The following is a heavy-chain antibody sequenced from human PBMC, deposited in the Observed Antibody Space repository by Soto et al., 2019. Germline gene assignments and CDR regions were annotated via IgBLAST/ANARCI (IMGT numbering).Heavy chain of an antibody. D-gene: IGHD5-12*01. CDR1: GYTFTTYD. J-gene: IGHJ4*02. CDR3: VRGPYSGFAY. Sequence: QVRLVQSGAEVKEPGASVKVSCQASGYTFTTYDINWVRQATGQGLEWMGWMNPKTGKAGYAQKFQGRVTMTRNTSTSTAYLEVSSLRSEDTAVFFCVRGPYSGFAYWGQGTLVTVSS. V-gene: IGHV1-8*01. CDR2: MNPKTGKA.